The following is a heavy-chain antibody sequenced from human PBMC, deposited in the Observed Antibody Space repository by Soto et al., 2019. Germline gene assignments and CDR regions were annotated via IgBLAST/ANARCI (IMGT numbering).Heavy chain of an antibody. CDR1: GGTFSSYA. CDR2: IIPIFGTA. Sequence: GASVKVSCKASGGTFSSYAISWVRQAPGQGLEWMGGIIPIFGTANYAQKFQGRVTITADESTSTAYMELSSLSSEDTAVYYCATAHVATGCGGSYYCMEVWRRGSTVTASS. CDR3: ATAHVATGCGGSYYCMEV. D-gene: IGHD5-12*01. V-gene: IGHV1-69*13. J-gene: IGHJ6*02.